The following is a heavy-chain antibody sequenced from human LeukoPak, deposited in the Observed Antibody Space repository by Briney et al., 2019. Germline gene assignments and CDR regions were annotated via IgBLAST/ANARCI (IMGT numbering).Heavy chain of an antibody. V-gene: IGHV4-59*01. Sequence: PSETLSLTCTVSGGSISRYYWSWIRQPPGKGLEWIGYIYYSGSTNYNPSLKSRVTISVDTSKNQFSLKLSSVTAADTAVYYCARTYYYNSSGYHDAFDIWGQGTMVTVSS. CDR3: ARTYYYNSSGYHDAFDI. CDR2: IYYSGST. J-gene: IGHJ3*02. CDR1: GGSISRYY. D-gene: IGHD3-22*01.